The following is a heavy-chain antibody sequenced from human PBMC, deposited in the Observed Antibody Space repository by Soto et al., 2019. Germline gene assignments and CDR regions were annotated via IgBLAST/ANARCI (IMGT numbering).Heavy chain of an antibody. V-gene: IGHV3-48*02. CDR2: ISSSSSTI. D-gene: IGHD3-3*01. J-gene: IGHJ6*02. CDR1: GFTFSSYA. CDR3: ARDGYYDFWSGYPHYYGMDV. Sequence: EVQLLESGGGLVQPGGSLRLSCAASGFTFSSYAMSWVRQAPGKGLEWVSYISSSSSTIYYADSVKGRFTISRDNAKNSLYLQMNSLRDEDTAVYYCARDGYYDFWSGYPHYYGMDVWGQGTTVTVSS.